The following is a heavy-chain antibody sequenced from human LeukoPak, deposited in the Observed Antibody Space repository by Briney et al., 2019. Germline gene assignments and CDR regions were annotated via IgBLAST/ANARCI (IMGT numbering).Heavy chain of an antibody. V-gene: IGHV4-34*01. Sequence: SETLSLTCAVYGGSFSGYYWSWIRQPPGKGLEWIGEINHSGSTNYNPSLKSRVTISVDTSKNQFSLKLSSVTAADTAVYYCARRQVDTAMGSRAHASDYWGQGTLVTVSS. D-gene: IGHD5-18*01. CDR1: GGSFSGYY. J-gene: IGHJ4*02. CDR2: INHSGST. CDR3: ARRQVDTAMGSRAHASDY.